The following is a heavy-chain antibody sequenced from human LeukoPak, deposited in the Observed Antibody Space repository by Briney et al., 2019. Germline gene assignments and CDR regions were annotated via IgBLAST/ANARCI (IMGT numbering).Heavy chain of an antibody. CDR1: GGSIRISSYC. D-gene: IGHD7-27*01. V-gene: IGHV4-31*03. Sequence: SETLSLTCTVSGGSIRISSYCWDWIRQHPGKGLERTGHIYYSGSSYYNPSLKSRVTISVDTSKNQFSLNLSSVTAADTAVYYCARLAGAYFDYWGQGTLVTVSS. CDR2: IYYSGSS. J-gene: IGHJ4*02. CDR3: ARLAGAYFDY.